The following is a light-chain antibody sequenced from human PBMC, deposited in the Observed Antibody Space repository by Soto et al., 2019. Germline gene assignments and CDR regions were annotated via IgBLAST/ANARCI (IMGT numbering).Light chain of an antibody. CDR2: QAS. CDR3: QQYNST. J-gene: IGKJ1*01. Sequence: DTQLTQSPSTLSAFVGDRVTITCRASQRISHWLALYQQQPWKAPKLLIYQASSLESGVPSRFSGSGSGTEFTLTLSSLQPDDFATYYCQQYNSTLGQGTKVEIK. V-gene: IGKV1-5*03. CDR1: QRISHW.